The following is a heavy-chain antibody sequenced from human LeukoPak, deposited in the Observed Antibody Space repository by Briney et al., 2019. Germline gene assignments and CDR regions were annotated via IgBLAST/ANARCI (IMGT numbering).Heavy chain of an antibody. CDR3: ARGKLGGINYYDLDV. Sequence: KPSETLSLTCTVSGDSISSYYWSWIRQPPGKGLEWIGYIHYSGSTNYNPSLQSRVTISVDTPKNQFSLKVNSVTAADTAVYFCARGKLGGINYYDLDVWGKGTTVIVSS. CDR2: IHYSGST. D-gene: IGHD3-16*01. J-gene: IGHJ6*04. CDR1: GDSISSYY. V-gene: IGHV4-59*01.